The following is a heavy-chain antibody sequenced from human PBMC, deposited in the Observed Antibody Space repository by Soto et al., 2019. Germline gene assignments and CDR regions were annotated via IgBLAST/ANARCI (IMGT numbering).Heavy chain of an antibody. V-gene: IGHV4-30-4*08. J-gene: IGHJ6*02. CDR2: IPNFGTT. CDR1: GHSISNIDSF. D-gene: IGHD6-13*01. Sequence: RLEESGPGLVKPAQTLSLSCNVTGHSISNIDSFWTWIRQPPGKGLELLGFIPNFGTTNYKPSRKSRLTSTLERSKKQIALERASVTAADTAVYYWVRDVGIAASGTSGNDYFYGIAVWGQGTTVIVSS. CDR3: VRDVGIAASGTSGNDYFYGIAV.